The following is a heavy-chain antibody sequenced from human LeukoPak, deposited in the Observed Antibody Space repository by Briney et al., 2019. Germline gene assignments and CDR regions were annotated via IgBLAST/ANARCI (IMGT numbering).Heavy chain of an antibody. D-gene: IGHD2/OR15-2a*01. CDR1: GFTFNNYG. CDR2: ISYDGSNT. V-gene: IGHV3-30*02. J-gene: IGHJ4*02. Sequence: GGNLSLYCAASGFTFNNYGRHWVGQAQGKGLEGLAFISYDGSNTYYADSVKGRFTVSRDDSKNTLYLQMNSLRGDVTAVYYCAKDGTSYYYIYYWGQGTLVTVSS. CDR3: AKDGTSYYYIYY.